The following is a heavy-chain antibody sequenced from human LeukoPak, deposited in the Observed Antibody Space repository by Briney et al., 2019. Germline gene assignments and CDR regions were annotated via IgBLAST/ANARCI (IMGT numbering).Heavy chain of an antibody. CDR1: GGSTTTYY. CDR2: IHNSGST. V-gene: IGHV4-4*07. D-gene: IGHD5-12*01. CDR3: ARIYGRGAFDI. Sequence: SETLSLTCTVSGGSTTTYYWTWIRQSAGKGLEWIGQIHNSGSTNYSPSLKSRVTISVDTSKNQFSLKLSSVTAADTAVYYCARIYGRGAFDIWGQGTMVTVSS. J-gene: IGHJ3*02.